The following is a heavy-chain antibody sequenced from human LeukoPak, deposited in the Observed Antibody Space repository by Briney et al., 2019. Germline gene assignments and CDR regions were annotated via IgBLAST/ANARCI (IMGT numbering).Heavy chain of an antibody. V-gene: IGHV4-34*01. J-gene: IGHJ5*02. D-gene: IGHD1-7*01. CDR2: INHSGST. CDR1: GGSFSGYY. Sequence: PSETLSLTCAVYGGSFSGYYWSWIRQPPGKGLEWIGEINHSGSTNYNPSLKSRVTISVDTSKNRFSLKLSSVTAADTAVYYCARVRYNWNYNWFDPWGQGTLVTVSS. CDR3: ARVRYNWNYNWFDP.